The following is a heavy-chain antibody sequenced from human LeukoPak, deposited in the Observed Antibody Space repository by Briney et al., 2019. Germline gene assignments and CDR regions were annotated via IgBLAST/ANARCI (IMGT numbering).Heavy chain of an antibody. CDR2: INSDGSST. Sequence: GGSLRLSCAASGFTFSSYWMHWVRQAPGKGLVWVSRINSDGSSTSYADSVKGRFTISRDNAKNTLYLQMNSLRAEDTAVYYWARSQFEYYDSSGFAYLGQGTPVTGS. V-gene: IGHV3-74*01. J-gene: IGHJ4*02. CDR3: ARSQFEYYDSSGFAY. CDR1: GFTFSSYW. D-gene: IGHD3-22*01.